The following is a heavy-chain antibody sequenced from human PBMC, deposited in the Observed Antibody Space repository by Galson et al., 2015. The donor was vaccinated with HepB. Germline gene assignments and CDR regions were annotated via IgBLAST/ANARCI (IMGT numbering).Heavy chain of an antibody. CDR3: ARRRGSGYYPFDY. CDR1: GGTFSSYA. J-gene: IGHJ4*02. CDR2: IIPIFGTA. V-gene: IGHV1-69*13. D-gene: IGHD3-3*01. Sequence: SVKVSCKASGGTFSSYAISWVRQAPGQGLEWMGGIIPIFGTANYAQKFQGRVTNTADESTSTAYMELSSLRSEDTAVYYCARRRGSGYYPFDYWGQGTLVTVSS.